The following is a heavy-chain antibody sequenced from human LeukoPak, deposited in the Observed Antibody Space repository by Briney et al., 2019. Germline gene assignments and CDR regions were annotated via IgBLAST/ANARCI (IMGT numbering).Heavy chain of an antibody. Sequence: PSETLSLTCTVSGGSISSGDYYWSWIRQPPGKGLEWIGYIYYSGSTYYNPSLKSRVTISVDTSKNQFSLKLSSVTAADTAVYYRARGFDHYYYFRFDPWGQGTLVTVSS. V-gene: IGHV4-30-4*01. D-gene: IGHD2-21*02. CDR1: GGSISSGDYY. CDR2: IYYSGST. CDR3: ARGFDHYYYFRFDP. J-gene: IGHJ5*02.